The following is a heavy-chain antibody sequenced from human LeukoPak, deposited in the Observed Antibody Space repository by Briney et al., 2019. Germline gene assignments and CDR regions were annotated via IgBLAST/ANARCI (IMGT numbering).Heavy chain of an antibody. J-gene: IGHJ3*02. CDR1: GFTFSGSA. D-gene: IGHD1-26*01. CDR2: IRSKANSYAT. CDR3: TRRIVGATPTTGAFGI. V-gene: IGHV3-73*01. Sequence: PGGSLRLSCAASGFTFSGSAMHWVRQASGKGLEWVGRIRSKANSYATAYAASVKGRFTISRDDSKNTAYLQMNSLKTEDTAVYYCTRRIVGATPTTGAFGIWGQGTMVTVSS.